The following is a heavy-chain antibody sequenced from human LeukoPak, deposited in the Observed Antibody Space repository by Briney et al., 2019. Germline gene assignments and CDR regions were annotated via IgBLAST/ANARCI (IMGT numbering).Heavy chain of an antibody. J-gene: IGHJ5*02. CDR2: IIPILGIA. CDR1: GYTFTSYD. Sequence: ASVKVSCKASGYTFTSYDINWVRQATGQGLEWMGRIIPILGIANYAQKFQGRVTITADKSTSTAYMELSSLRSEDTAVYYCARNYGGNSGFDPWGRGTLVTVSS. D-gene: IGHD4-23*01. V-gene: IGHV1-69*04. CDR3: ARNYGGNSGFDP.